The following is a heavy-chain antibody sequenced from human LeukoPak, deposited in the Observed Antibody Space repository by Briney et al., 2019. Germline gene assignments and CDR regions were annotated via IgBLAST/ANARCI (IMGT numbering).Heavy chain of an antibody. J-gene: IGHJ6*02. CDR2: IYHSGST. D-gene: IGHD3-10*01. Sequence: ALPLPCCVSCGSTISGGYFWRWLRPPPGEGLGLIGNIYHSGSTYYNPSLKSRVTISVDRSKNQFSLKLSSVTAADTAVYYCARGVHDVRGAHYYYGMDVWGQGTTVTVSS. V-gene: IGHV4-30-2*01. CDR3: ARGVHDVRGAHYYYGMDV. CDR1: CGSTISGGYF.